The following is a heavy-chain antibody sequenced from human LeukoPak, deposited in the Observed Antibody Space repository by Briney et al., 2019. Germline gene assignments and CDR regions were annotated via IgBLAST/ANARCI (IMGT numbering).Heavy chain of an antibody. D-gene: IGHD1-26*01. CDR1: GGSISSYY. V-gene: IGHV4-59*01. Sequence: SETLSLTCTVSGGSISSYYWSWIRQPPGTGLGWIGYIYSSGSTNYNPSLKRRVTISVDPSKNQFSLKLTSVTLGAPAVYYCAILGATTGGNYYYYMDVWGKGTTVTVSS. CDR3: AILGATTGGNYYYYMDV. CDR2: IYSSGST. J-gene: IGHJ6*03.